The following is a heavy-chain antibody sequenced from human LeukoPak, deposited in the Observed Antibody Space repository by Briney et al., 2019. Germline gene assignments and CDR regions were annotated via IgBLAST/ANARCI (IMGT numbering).Heavy chain of an antibody. CDR2: IYPGDSDT. CDR3: ARREAVAGSFDY. D-gene: IGHD6-19*01. CDR1: GYSFTNYW. Sequence: GESLKISCKGSGYSFTNYWIAWVRQMPGKGLEWMGIIYPGDSDTRYRPSFQDQVTISADKSISTAYLQWSSLKASDTAMYYCARREAVAGSFDYWGQGTLVTVSS. V-gene: IGHV5-51*01. J-gene: IGHJ4*02.